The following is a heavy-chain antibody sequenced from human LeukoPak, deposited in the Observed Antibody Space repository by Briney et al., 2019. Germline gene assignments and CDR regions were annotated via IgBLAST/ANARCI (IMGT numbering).Heavy chain of an antibody. J-gene: IGHJ4*02. CDR1: GFTFSSYA. CDR3: AKDGSGSYSSFDY. CDR2: ISGSGGST. V-gene: IGHV3-23*01. D-gene: IGHD1-26*01. Sequence: GGSLRLSCAASGFTFSSYAMSWVRQAPGKGLEWVSTISGSGGSTYYADSVKGRFTIPRDNSKNTLYLQMNSLRAEDTAVYYCAKDGSGSYSSFDYWGQGTLVTVSS.